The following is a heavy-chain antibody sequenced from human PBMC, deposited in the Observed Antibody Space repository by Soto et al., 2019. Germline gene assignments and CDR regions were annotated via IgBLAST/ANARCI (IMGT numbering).Heavy chain of an antibody. D-gene: IGHD3-10*01. CDR3: TRGRGAAAAYFDF. V-gene: IGHV3-11*05. J-gene: IGHJ4*02. CDR1: GFTFSDYD. Sequence: QVQLVESGGGLVQPGGSLRLSCAVSGFTFSDYDMTWIRQAPGKGLEWVSYISSSTSNTYYADSVKGRFTISRDNAKNSLFQQMNSLREETAALYYCTRGRGAAAAYFDFWGQGTLVTVSS. CDR2: ISSSTSNT.